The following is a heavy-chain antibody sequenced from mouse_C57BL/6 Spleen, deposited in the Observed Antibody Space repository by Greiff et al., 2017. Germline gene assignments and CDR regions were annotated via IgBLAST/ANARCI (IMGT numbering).Heavy chain of an antibody. V-gene: IGHV5-9-1*02. CDR3: TRAGLRLKWYFDV. CDR1: GFTFSSYA. D-gene: IGHD2-2*01. Sequence: EVMLVESGEGLVKPGGSLKLSCAASGFTFSSYAMSWVRQTPEKRLEWVAYISSGGDYIYYADTVKGRFTISRDNARNTLYLQMSSLKSEDTAMYYCTRAGLRLKWYFDVWGTGTTVTVSS. J-gene: IGHJ1*03. CDR2: ISSGGDYI.